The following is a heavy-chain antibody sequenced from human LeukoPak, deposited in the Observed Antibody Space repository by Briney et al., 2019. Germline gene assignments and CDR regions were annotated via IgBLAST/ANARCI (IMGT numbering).Heavy chain of an antibody. D-gene: IGHD2-2*01. CDR2: INSDGSLT. CDR1: GFTFSSYW. V-gene: IGHV3-74*01. Sequence: GGSLRLSCAASGFTFSSYWMHWVRQAPGKGLVWVSRINSDGSLTSYADSVRGRFTISRDNAKNTLYLQMNSLRDEDTPVYYCTRVFFDCSTTSCVKSGFDPWGQGTLVTVSS. CDR3: TRVFFDCSTTSCVKSGFDP. J-gene: IGHJ5*02.